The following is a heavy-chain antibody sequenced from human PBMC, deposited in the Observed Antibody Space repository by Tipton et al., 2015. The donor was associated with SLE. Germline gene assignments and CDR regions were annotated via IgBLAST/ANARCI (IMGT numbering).Heavy chain of an antibody. CDR2: INHSGST. V-gene: IGHV4-34*01. Sequence: TLSLTCAVYGGSFSGYYWSWIRQPPGKGLEWIGEINHSGSTNYNPSLKSRVTISVGTSKNQFSLKLSSVTAADTAVYYCARSCSSTSCYTRRFDYWGQGTLVTVSS. J-gene: IGHJ4*02. CDR1: GGSFSGYY. CDR3: ARSCSSTSCYTRRFDY. D-gene: IGHD2-2*01.